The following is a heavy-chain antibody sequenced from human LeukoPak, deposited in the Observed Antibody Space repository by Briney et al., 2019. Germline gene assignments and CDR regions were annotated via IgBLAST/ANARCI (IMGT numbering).Heavy chain of an antibody. CDR2: IRSKGNSYAT. J-gene: IGHJ4*02. CDR1: GFSFSASA. V-gene: IGHV3-73*01. Sequence: GGSLRLSCAASGFSFSASAMHWVRQASGKGLEWVGRIRSKGNSYATEYGASVKGRFTISRDDSKNTLSLQMNSLRAEDTGLYYCARADGSHYGLKDYWGQGTLITVSS. D-gene: IGHD1-26*01. CDR3: ARADGSHYGLKDY.